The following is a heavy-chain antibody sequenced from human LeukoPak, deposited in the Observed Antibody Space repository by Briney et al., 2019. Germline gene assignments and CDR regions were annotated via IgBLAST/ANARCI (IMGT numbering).Heavy chain of an antibody. Sequence: SETLSITCTVSGGSISRYYWIWKRQPPGKGLDWIGYIYTSGSTNYNPSLKSRVTISVDAPKHQFSLKLSSVTAADTAVYYCARHRRIVGATRGVDAFDIWGQGTMVTVSS. J-gene: IGHJ3*02. V-gene: IGHV4-4*09. CDR1: GGSISRYY. D-gene: IGHD1-26*01. CDR3: ARHRRIVGATRGVDAFDI. CDR2: IYTSGST.